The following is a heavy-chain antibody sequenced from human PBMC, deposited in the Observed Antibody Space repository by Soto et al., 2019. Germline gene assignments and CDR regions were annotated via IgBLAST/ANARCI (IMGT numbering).Heavy chain of an antibody. J-gene: IGHJ5*02. Sequence: GESLKISCKGSGYSFTSYWIGWVRQMPGKGLEWIGIIYPGDSDTRYSPSFQGQVTISADKSISTAYLQWSSLKASDTAMYYCARSWLPDIVVVPAAQPRIWFDPWGQGTLVTVSS. D-gene: IGHD2-2*01. CDR1: GYSFTSYW. CDR3: ARSWLPDIVVVPAAQPRIWFDP. CDR2: IYPGDSDT. V-gene: IGHV5-51*01.